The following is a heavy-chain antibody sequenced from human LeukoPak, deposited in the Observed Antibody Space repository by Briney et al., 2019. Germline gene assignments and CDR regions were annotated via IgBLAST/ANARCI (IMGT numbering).Heavy chain of an antibody. J-gene: IGHJ3*02. Sequence: PSGTLSLTCAVSGGSISSSNWWSWVRQPPGKGLEWIGEIYHSGSTNYNPSLKSRVTISVDKSKNQFSLKLSSVTAADTAVYYCARDRGSSSWYERTFDIWGQGTMVTVSS. D-gene: IGHD6-13*01. CDR2: IYHSGST. CDR3: ARDRGSSSWYERTFDI. CDR1: GGSISSSNW. V-gene: IGHV4-4*02.